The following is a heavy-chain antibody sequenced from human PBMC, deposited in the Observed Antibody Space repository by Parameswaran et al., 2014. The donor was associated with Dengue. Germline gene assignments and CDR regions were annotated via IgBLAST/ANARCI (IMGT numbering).Heavy chain of an antibody. CDR2: IWYDGSNK. Sequence: VRQAPGKGLEWVAVIWYDGSNKYYADSVKGRFTISRDNSKNTLYLQMNSLRAEDTAVYYCARVSWSPHSSSWSRLRETYGMDVWGQGTTVTVSS. D-gene: IGHD6-13*01. J-gene: IGHJ6*02. CDR3: ARVSWSPHSSSWSRLRETYGMDV. V-gene: IGHV3-33*01.